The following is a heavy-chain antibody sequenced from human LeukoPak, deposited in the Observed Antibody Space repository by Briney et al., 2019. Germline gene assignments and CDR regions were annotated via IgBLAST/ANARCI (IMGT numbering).Heavy chain of an antibody. CDR3: TTDIRRSNVWPYSVY. Sequence: GGSLRLSCAASGFTFGNAWMSWVRQAPGKGLEWDGRIKSKTDGGTPDYVAPLKGRFTISRDDSQNTLYLQMNSLKTEDTALYYCTTDIRRSNVWPYSVYWGQGTLVTVSS. CDR2: IKSKTDGGTP. D-gene: IGHD6-19*01. J-gene: IGHJ4*02. V-gene: IGHV3-15*01. CDR1: GFTFGNAW.